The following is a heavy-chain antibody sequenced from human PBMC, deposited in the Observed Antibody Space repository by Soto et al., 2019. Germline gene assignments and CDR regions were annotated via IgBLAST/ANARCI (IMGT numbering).Heavy chain of an antibody. CDR1: GFTLSGSV. V-gene: IGHV3-73*02. CDR2: IRSRSNGYAT. CDR3: AKDIVVVPAAPRDYFDY. D-gene: IGHD2-2*01. J-gene: IGHJ4*02. Sequence: EVQLVESGGGLVQPGGSLKLSCAASGFTLSGSVIYWVRQPSGKGLEWVGRIRSRSNGYATAYTASVRGRFTISRDDSKNTAYLQMNSLRAEDTAVYYCAKDIVVVPAAPRDYFDYWGQGTLVTVSS.